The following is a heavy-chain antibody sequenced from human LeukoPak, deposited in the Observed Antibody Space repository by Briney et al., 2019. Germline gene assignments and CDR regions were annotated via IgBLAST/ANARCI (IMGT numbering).Heavy chain of an antibody. D-gene: IGHD2-2*01. Sequence: GGSLRLSCAASGFTFSNAWMSWVRQAPGKGLEWVGRIKSKTDGGTTDYAAPVKGRFTISRDDSKNTLYLQMNSLKTEDTAVYYCTTVKVDCSSISCYTSNYYYYYYMDVWGKGTTVTISS. CDR2: IKSKTDGGTT. CDR3: TTVKVDCSSISCYTSNYYYYYYMDV. CDR1: GFTFSNAW. J-gene: IGHJ6*03. V-gene: IGHV3-15*01.